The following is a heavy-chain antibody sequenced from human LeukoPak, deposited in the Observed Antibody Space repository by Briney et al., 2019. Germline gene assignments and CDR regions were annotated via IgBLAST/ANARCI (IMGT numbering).Heavy chain of an antibody. CDR3: ARWNQGHGLDV. J-gene: IGHJ6*02. Sequence: TGGSLRLSCAASGIPFSSYGMHWVRQAPGKGLEWVAVICYDGSKKYYADFVKGRFTISRDNSKNTLSLQMSSLRVEDTAVYYCARWNQGHGLDVWGQGTTVTVSS. D-gene: IGHD4-23*01. V-gene: IGHV3-33*01. CDR2: ICYDGSKK. CDR1: GIPFSSYG.